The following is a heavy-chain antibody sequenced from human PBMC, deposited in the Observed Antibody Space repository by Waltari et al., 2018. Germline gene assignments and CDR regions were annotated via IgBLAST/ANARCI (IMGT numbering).Heavy chain of an antibody. CDR3: ARGLDYGDYGYYYYYMDV. CDR2: IYYSGGT. Sequence: QVQLQESGPGLVKPSETLSLTCTVSGGSISSYYWSWIRQPPGKGLEWIGYIYYSGGTNYNPSLKSRVTISVDTSKNQFSLKLSSVTAADTAVYYCARGLDYGDYGYYYYYMDVWGKGTTVTVSS. D-gene: IGHD4-17*01. CDR1: GGSISSYY. J-gene: IGHJ6*03. V-gene: IGHV4-59*01.